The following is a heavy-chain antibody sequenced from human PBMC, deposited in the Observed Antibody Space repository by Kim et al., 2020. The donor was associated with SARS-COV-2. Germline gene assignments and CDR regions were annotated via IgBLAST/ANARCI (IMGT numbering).Heavy chain of an antibody. CDR1: GFTFSSYW. D-gene: IGHD3-10*01. CDR3: ARDGVTMVRGVFLRDYYYGMDV. Sequence: GGSLRLSCAASGFTFSSYWMSWVRQAPGKGLEWVANIKQDGSEKYYVDSVKGRFTISRDNAKNSLYLQMNSLRAEDTAVYYCARDGVTMVRGVFLRDYYYGMDVWGQGTTVTVSS. CDR2: IKQDGSEK. V-gene: IGHV3-7*01. J-gene: IGHJ6*02.